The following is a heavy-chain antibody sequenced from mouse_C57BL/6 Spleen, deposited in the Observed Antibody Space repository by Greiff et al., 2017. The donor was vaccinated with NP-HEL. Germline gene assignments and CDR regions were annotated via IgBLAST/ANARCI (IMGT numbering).Heavy chain of an antibody. Sequence: QVQLQQSGAELVKPGASVKLSCKASGYTFTSYWMHWVKQRPGQGLEWIGMIHPNSGSTNYNEKFKSKATLTVDKSSSTAYMQLSSLTSEDSAVYYCASFTTVPSFDYWGQGTTLTVSS. D-gene: IGHD1-1*01. V-gene: IGHV1-64*01. CDR1: GYTFTSYW. CDR3: ASFTTVPSFDY. J-gene: IGHJ2*01. CDR2: IHPNSGST.